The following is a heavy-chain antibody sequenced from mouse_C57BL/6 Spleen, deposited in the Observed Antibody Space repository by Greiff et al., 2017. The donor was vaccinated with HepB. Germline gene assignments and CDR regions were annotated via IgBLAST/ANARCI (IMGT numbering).Heavy chain of an antibody. V-gene: IGHV1-26*01. J-gene: IGHJ2*01. Sequence: EVQLQQSGPELVKPGASVKISCKASGYTFTDYYMNWVKQSHGKSLEWIGDINPNNGGTSYNQKFKGKATLTVDKSSSTAYMELRSLTSEDSAVYYCARLGSKYYFDYWGQGTTLTVSS. CDR3: ARLGSKYYFDY. CDR1: GYTFTDYY. D-gene: IGHD1-1*01. CDR2: INPNNGGT.